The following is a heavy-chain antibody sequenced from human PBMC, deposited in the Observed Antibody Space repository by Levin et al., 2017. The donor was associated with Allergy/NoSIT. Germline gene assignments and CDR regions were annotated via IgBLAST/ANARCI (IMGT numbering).Heavy chain of an antibody. CDR3: AREGGWGAVDY. CDR2: IRAKFYGATT. Sequence: RSGGSLRLSCTTSGFTFGDDAMMWFRQAPGKGLEWLGFIRAKFYGATTEYAASVNGRFTISRDDSKGIAYLQMNSLNMEDSAVYYCAREGGWGAVDYWGQGTLVTVSA. V-gene: IGHV3-49*03. J-gene: IGHJ4*02. CDR1: GFTFGDDA. D-gene: IGHD6-19*01.